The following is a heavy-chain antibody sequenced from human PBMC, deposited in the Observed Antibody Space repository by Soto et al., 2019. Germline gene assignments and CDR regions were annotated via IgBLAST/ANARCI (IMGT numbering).Heavy chain of an antibody. D-gene: IGHD1-1*01. CDR3: AGLQINYYYMDV. V-gene: IGHV4-59*01. J-gene: IGHJ6*03. Sequence: QVQLQESGPGLVKPSETLSLTCTVSGGSISSYYWNWIRQPPGKGLEWIGDIYYSGSSTYNPTRKSRVTISVDMSSNQFSLRLSSVTAADTAVYYCAGLQINYYYMDVWGKGTTVTVSS. CDR1: GGSISSYY. CDR2: IYYSGSS.